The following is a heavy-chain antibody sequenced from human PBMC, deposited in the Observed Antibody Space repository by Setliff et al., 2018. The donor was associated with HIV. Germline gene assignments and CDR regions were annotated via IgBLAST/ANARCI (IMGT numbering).Heavy chain of an antibody. D-gene: IGHD2-21*01. V-gene: IGHV4-38-2*02. CDR1: GYSISRGYY. Sequence: PSETLSLTCVVSGYSISRGYYWAWIRQPPGKGLEWIASIYHSGATQYSPSLAGRVTMSVDTSQNQFFLKLTSVTAADTALYYCARELRFSVSSTGKEWGQGTLVTVSS. CDR2: IYHSGAT. J-gene: IGHJ4*02. CDR3: ARELRFSVSSTGKE.